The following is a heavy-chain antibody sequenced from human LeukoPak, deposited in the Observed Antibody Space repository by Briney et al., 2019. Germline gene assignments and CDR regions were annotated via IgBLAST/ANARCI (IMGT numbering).Heavy chain of an antibody. Sequence: ASVTVSCKASGYTFTSYYMHWVRQAPGQGLEWMGWISPYNGNTNYAQKFQGRVAVTTDTSTTTAYMELGNLRSDDTAVYFCARDPPYSGRFDYWGHGTLVTVAS. J-gene: IGHJ4*01. CDR1: GYTFTSYY. CDR3: ARDPPYSGRFDY. D-gene: IGHD1-26*01. V-gene: IGHV1-18*04. CDR2: ISPYNGNT.